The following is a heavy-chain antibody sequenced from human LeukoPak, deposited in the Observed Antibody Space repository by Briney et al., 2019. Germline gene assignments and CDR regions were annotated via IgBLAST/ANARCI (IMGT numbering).Heavy chain of an antibody. CDR3: ARDPETRYCSGGSCYYDY. CDR2: ISAYNGNT. V-gene: IGHV1-18*01. D-gene: IGHD2-15*01. CDR1: GYTFTSYG. J-gene: IGHJ4*02. Sequence: VASVKVSCKASGYTFTSYGISWVRQAPGQGLEWMGWISAYNGNTNYAQKLQGRVTMTTDTSTSTAYMELRSLRCDDTAVYYCARDPETRYCSGGSCYYDYWGQGTLVTVSS.